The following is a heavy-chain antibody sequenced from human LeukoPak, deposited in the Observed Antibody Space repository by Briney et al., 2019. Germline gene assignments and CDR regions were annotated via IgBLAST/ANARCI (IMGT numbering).Heavy chain of an antibody. Sequence: ETLSLTCTVSGGSISSNSPYWGWVRQAPGKGLEWVSTISGTGSSTYYADSAKGRFTISRDNSKDTLFLQLNSLTAADTAMYFCAKASVAIPQYCNSWGQGTLVTVSS. CDR1: GGSISSNSPY. J-gene: IGHJ5*02. CDR2: ISGTGSST. D-gene: IGHD2-2*02. CDR3: AKASVAIPQYCNS. V-gene: IGHV3-23*01.